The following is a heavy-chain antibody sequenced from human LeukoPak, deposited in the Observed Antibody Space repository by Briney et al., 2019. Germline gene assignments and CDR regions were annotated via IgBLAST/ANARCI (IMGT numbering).Heavy chain of an antibody. J-gene: IGHJ3*02. D-gene: IGHD1-26*01. CDR1: GFTFSSYG. CDR3: AKDSGAFDI. V-gene: IGHV3-33*06. Sequence: GGSLRLSCAASGFTFSSYGMHWVRQAPGKGLEWVAVIWYDGSNKYYADSVKGRFTISRDNSKNTLYLQMNSLRAEDTAVYYCAKDSGAFDIRGQGTMVTVSS. CDR2: IWYDGSNK.